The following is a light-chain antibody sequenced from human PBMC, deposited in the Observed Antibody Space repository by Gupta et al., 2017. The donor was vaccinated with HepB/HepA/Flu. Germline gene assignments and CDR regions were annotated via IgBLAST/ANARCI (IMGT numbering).Light chain of an antibody. CDR2: AAS. CDR3: LHLNTYLHT. Sequence: DIQLTQSPSFLSASVGDRVTITCRASQGIGSYLAWYQQKPGKAPNLLIYAASTLQSGVPSRFSGSGSGTEFTLTISSLQPEDFATYYCLHLNTYLHTFGQGTKLEIK. J-gene: IGKJ2*01. V-gene: IGKV1-9*01. CDR1: QGIGSY.